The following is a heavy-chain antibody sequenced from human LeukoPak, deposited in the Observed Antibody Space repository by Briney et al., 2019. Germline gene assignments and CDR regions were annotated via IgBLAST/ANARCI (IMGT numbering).Heavy chain of an antibody. CDR1: DGALTGYY. J-gene: IGHJ4*02. D-gene: IGHD6-13*01. V-gene: IGHV4-59*01. CDR2: LHFGGST. Sequence: SETLSLTCTVSDGALTGYYWGWIRQPPGQGLDWIGHLHFGGSTNYNPPLKSRVTISVDTSKKHFTLKRSSVTAADTAVYYCARGYSTSWTYYFDYWGQGALVTVSS. CDR3: ARGYSTSWTYYFDY.